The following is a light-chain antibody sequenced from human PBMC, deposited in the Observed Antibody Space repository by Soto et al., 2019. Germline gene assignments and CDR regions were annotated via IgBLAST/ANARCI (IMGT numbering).Light chain of an antibody. CDR1: STDIGSYNY. CDR3: SSYGASSTL. J-gene: IGLJ2*01. CDR2: DVS. V-gene: IGLV2-14*03. Sequence: QYALTQPASLSGSPGQSSTISCTGTSTDIGSYNYVSWYQQHPGKAPKLMIFDVSYRPSGISDRFSGSKSGNTASLTISGLQPEDEADYYCSSYGASSTLFGGGTKVTVL.